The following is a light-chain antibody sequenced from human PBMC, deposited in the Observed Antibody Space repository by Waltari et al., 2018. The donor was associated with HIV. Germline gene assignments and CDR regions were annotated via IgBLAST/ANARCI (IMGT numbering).Light chain of an antibody. CDR1: SSDVRCYTY. J-gene: IGLJ3*02. Sequence: QSALPQPPPVSGSPGQSATISCTGTSSDVRCYTYVYWYQQHPGKAPKLMIYDVSKRPSGVPDRFSGSKSGNTASLTISGLQAEDEADYYCCSYAGSYTWVFGGGTKLTVL. CDR3: CSYAGSYTWV. CDR2: DVS. V-gene: IGLV2-11*01.